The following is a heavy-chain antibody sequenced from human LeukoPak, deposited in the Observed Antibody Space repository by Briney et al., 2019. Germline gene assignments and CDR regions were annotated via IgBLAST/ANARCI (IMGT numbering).Heavy chain of an antibody. Sequence: GGSLRLSCVASGFTFNKYWMHWVRQAPGKGLVWVSRSSSVGSSTVYADSVEGRFTISRDNAKNTLYLQMNSLRAEDTAVYYCARDGDSTVDFDYWGQGTLVTVSS. V-gene: IGHV3-74*01. CDR3: ARDGDSTVDFDY. D-gene: IGHD4-23*01. CDR1: GFTFNKYW. J-gene: IGHJ4*02. CDR2: SSSVGSST.